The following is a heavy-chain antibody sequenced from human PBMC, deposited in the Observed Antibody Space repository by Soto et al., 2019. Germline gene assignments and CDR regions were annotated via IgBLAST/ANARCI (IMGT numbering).Heavy chain of an antibody. CDR1: GFTFSSYA. CDR2: ISYDGSNK. V-gene: IGHV3-30-3*01. CDR3: ASTLRFLEWLFPYYYYGMDV. Sequence: GGSLRLSCAASGFTFSSYAMHWVRQAPGKGLEWVAVISYDGSNKYYADPVKGRFTISRDNSKNTLYLQMNSLRAEDTAVYYCASTLRFLEWLFPYYYYGMDVWGQGTTVTVSS. J-gene: IGHJ6*02. D-gene: IGHD3-3*01.